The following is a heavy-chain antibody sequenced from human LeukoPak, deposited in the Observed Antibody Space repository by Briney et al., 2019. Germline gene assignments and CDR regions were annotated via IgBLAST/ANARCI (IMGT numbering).Heavy chain of an antibody. V-gene: IGHV3-66*01. CDR1: GFHVRSNH. D-gene: IGHD1-26*01. J-gene: IGHJ4*02. CDR3: AGRGSFRYFDY. CDR2: IYSGGST. Sequence: GGSLRLSCAASGFHVRSNHMSWVRQAPGKGLEWVSVIYSGGSTYYADSVKDRFTISRDKSKNTLYLQMNSLSAEDTAGYYCAGRGSFRYFDYWGQGTLVTVSS.